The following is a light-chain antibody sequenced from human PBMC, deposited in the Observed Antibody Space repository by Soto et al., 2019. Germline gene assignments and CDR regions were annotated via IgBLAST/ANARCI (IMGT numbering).Light chain of an antibody. V-gene: IGLV2-8*01. CDR1: SSDVGGYNY. J-gene: IGLJ1*01. Sequence: VLTQPPSASGSPGQSVSISCTGTSSDVGGYNYVSWYQQHPGKAPKLMIYEVSKRPSGVPDRFSGSKSGNTAFLTVSGLQAEDEADYYCSSYAGIHIVFGTGTKVTVL. CDR2: EVS. CDR3: SSYAGIHIV.